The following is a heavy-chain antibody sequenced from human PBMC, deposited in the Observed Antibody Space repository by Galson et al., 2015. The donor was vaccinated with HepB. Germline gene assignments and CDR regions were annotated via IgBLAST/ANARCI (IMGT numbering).Heavy chain of an antibody. J-gene: IGHJ6*02. CDR1: SNW. D-gene: IGHD2-2*02. CDR2: IYHTGSI. Sequence: SNWWSWVRQSPGKGLEWIGEIYHTGSINYNPSPKSRVTISADKSRNQFFLKLNYVTAADAAVYYCARDRRDCTSTTCYNFYFYSFDVWGQGTTVAVSS. V-gene: IGHV4-4*02. CDR3: ARDRRDCTSTTCYNFYFYSFDV.